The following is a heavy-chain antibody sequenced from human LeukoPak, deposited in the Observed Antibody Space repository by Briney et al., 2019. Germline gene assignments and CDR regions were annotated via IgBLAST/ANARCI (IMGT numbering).Heavy chain of an antibody. CDR2: IKEDGSEK. V-gene: IGHV3-7*01. CDR1: GLSVSSFW. D-gene: IGHD3-22*01. J-gene: IGHJ3*02. CDR3: ARVSRTYLPTSSGYHGGLYAFDI. Sequence: HPGGSLRLSCAGSGLSVSSFWISWVRQAPGKGLEWVANIKEDGSEKNYVDSVRGRFTLSRDNGNNSLYLQMNSLRADDTAVYYCARVSRTYLPTSSGYHGGLYAFDIWGQGTMVTVSS.